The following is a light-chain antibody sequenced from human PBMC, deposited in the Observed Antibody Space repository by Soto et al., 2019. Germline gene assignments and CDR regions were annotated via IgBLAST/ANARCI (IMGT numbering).Light chain of an antibody. V-gene: IGLV1-44*01. CDR3: AAWDDSLNGWV. J-gene: IGLJ3*02. Sequence: QSVLTQPPSASGTPGQRVTISCSGSSSNIGSNTVNWYQQLPGTAPKLLIYSNNQPPSGVPDRFSGSKSGTSASLAIGGLQSEDESDYYCAAWDDSLNGWVFGGGTKLTVL. CDR2: SNN. CDR1: SSNIGSNT.